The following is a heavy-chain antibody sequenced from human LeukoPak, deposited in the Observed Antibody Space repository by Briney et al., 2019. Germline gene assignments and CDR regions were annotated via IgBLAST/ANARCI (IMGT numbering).Heavy chain of an antibody. V-gene: IGHV4-59*01. CDR3: ARERSMVRGVSWFDP. D-gene: IGHD3-10*01. CDR1: GGSISGYY. CDR2: IYYSGSP. Sequence: SETLSLTCTVSGGSISGYYWSWIRQPPGKGLEWIGYIYYSGSPNYNPSLKSRVTISVDTSKNQFSLKLSSVTAADTAVYYCARERSMVRGVSWFDPWGQGTLVTVSS. J-gene: IGHJ5*02.